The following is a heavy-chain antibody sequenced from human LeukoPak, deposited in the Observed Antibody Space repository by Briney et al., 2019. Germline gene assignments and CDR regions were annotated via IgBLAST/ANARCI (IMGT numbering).Heavy chain of an antibody. CDR3: AKDFCRGGRCIYYFDL. CDR1: GFSYYEYA. CDR2: NSGSGDST. J-gene: IGHJ4*02. D-gene: IGHD2-15*01. V-gene: IGHV3-23*01. Sequence: TGGPQTLFCAPSGFSYYEYAMMWVRHAPGRGLVWVTDNSGSGDSTYYSDCMKGRFTISRDNSKNTLYLQMSSLRAEDTALYYCAKDFCRGGRCIYYFDLWGEGTLLTVSS.